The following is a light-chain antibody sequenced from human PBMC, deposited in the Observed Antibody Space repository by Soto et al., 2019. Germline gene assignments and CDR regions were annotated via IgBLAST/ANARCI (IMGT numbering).Light chain of an antibody. J-gene: IGKJ5*01. CDR3: QQYGGSPIT. V-gene: IGKV3-20*01. CDR2: GAS. CDR1: QSVSSR. Sequence: EIVLTQSPGTLSLSPGESATLSCRASQSVSSRLAWYQQKPGQAPRLLISGASSRATGIPDRFSGSGSATDFTLTISRLEPEDFALYYCQQYGGSPITFGQGTRLEIK.